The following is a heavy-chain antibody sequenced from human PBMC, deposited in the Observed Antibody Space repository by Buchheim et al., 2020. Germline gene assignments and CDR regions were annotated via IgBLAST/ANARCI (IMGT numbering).Heavy chain of an antibody. D-gene: IGHD6-13*01. Sequence: QVQLVQSGAEVKKPGSSVKVSCKASGGTFSSYAISWVRQAPGQGLEWMGGIIPIFCTANYAQKFQGRVTITADESTSTAYMELSSLRSEDTAVYYCARDLRIAAAGTSRVRYYGMDVWGQGTT. CDR3: ARDLRIAAAGTSRVRYYGMDV. CDR1: GGTFSSYA. CDR2: IIPIFCTA. V-gene: IGHV1-69*01. J-gene: IGHJ6*02.